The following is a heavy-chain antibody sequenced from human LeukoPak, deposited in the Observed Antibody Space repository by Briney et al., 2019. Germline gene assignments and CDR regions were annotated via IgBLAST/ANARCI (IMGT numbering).Heavy chain of an antibody. V-gene: IGHV4-59*01. J-gene: IGHJ6*04. Sequence: SETLSLTCTVSGGSISSYYWSWIRQPPGKGLEWIGYIYCSGSTNYNPSLKSRVTISVDTSKNQFSLKLSSVTAADTAVYYCARALYYGSGSGMDVWGKGTTVTVSS. D-gene: IGHD3-10*01. CDR3: ARALYYGSGSGMDV. CDR2: IYCSGST. CDR1: GGSISSYY.